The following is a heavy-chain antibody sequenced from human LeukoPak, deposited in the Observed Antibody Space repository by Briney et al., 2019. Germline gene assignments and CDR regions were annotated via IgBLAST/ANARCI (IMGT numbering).Heavy chain of an antibody. J-gene: IGHJ4*02. CDR3: ARNLLDSGDRSADY. CDR2: ISSSGSTI. CDR1: GFTFSSYE. Sequence: PGGSLRLSCAASGFTFSSYEMNWVRQAPGKGLEWVSYISSSGSTIYYADSVKGRFTISRDNAKNSLYLQMNSLRAEDTAVYYCARNLLDSGDRSADYWGQGTLVTVSS. D-gene: IGHD2-15*01. V-gene: IGHV3-48*03.